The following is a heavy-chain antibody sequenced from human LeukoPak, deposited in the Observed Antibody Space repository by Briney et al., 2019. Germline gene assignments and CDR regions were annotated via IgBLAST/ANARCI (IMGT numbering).Heavy chain of an antibody. CDR3: ARLRGYSSSWPGGTSNWFDP. CDR1: GGSISSSSYY. J-gene: IGHJ5*02. Sequence: PSETLSLTCTVSGGSISSSSYYWGWIRQPPGKGLEWIGSIYYSGSTYYNPSLKSRVTMSVDTSKNQFSLKLSSVTAADTAVYYCARLRGYSSSWPGGTSNWFDPWGQGTLVTVFS. D-gene: IGHD6-13*01. CDR2: IYYSGST. V-gene: IGHV4-39*07.